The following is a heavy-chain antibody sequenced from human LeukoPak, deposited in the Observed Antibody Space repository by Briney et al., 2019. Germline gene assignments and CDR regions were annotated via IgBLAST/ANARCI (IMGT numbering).Heavy chain of an antibody. CDR1: GYTFTSYD. Sequence: ASVKVSCKASGYTFTSYDISWVRQAPGQGLEGMGWISAYNGNTNYAQKLQGRVTMTTDTSTSTAYMELRSLRSDDTAVYYCARDGYCSSTSCYPNWFDPWGQGTLVTVSS. CDR3: ARDGYCSSTSCYPNWFDP. V-gene: IGHV1-18*01. D-gene: IGHD2-2*03. J-gene: IGHJ5*02. CDR2: ISAYNGNT.